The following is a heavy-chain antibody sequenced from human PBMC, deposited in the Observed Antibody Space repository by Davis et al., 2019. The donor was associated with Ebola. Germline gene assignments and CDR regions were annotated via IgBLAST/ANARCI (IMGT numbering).Heavy chain of an antibody. CDR2: MNPNSGNT. J-gene: IGHJ4*02. CDR1: GYTFTSYG. CDR3: ARAVNGGDLLFDY. Sequence: ASVKVSCKASGYTFTSYGISWVRQAPGQGLEWMGWMNPNSGNTGYAQKFQGRVTMTRNTSISTAYMELSSLRSEDTAVYYCARAVNGGDLLFDYWGQGTLVTVSS. V-gene: IGHV1-8*02. D-gene: IGHD2-21*02.